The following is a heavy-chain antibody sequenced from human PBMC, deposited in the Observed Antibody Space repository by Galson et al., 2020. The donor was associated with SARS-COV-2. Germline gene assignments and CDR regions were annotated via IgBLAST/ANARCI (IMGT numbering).Heavy chain of an antibody. CDR3: VRHALVVFQFVVNWGSSTISGGPV. Sequence: GGSLRLSCAASGFTFDDYAMHWVRQAPGTGLEWVPGISWNSGSIGYVDSVKGRFTIPRDNAENYLSRQMTSLSVEDTAVYECVRHALVVFQFVVNWGSSTISGGPVWGRGTLVIV. J-gene: IGHJ4*02. CDR2: ISWNSGSI. D-gene: IGHD7-27*01. CDR1: GFTFDDYA. V-gene: IGHV3-9*01.